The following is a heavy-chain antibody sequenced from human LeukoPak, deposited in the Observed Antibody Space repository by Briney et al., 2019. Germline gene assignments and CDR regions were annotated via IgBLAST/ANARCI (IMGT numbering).Heavy chain of an antibody. D-gene: IGHD3-16*02. CDR1: GFNIGSYA. J-gene: IGHJ4*02. Sequence: GGSLRLSCAASGFNIGSYAMSWVRQAPGKGLEWISSVINNYDGTFYADSVKGRFTISRDRSKNTLHLQMSSLSAEDTAVYYCARAIPYYDYVWGSYRSGGYFDYWGQGTLVTVSS. V-gene: IGHV3-23*01. CDR2: VINNYDGT. CDR3: ARAIPYYDYVWGSYRSGGYFDY.